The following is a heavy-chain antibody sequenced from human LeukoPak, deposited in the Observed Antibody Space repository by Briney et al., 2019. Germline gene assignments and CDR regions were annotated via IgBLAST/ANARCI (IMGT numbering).Heavy chain of an antibody. CDR3: ARGGSGYGDYYYFYGLDV. V-gene: IGHV3-30-3*01. Sequence: AGGSLRLSCAASGFTFSSYAMHWVRQAPGKGLEWVAVISYDGSNKYYADSVKGRFTISRDKAKNSLYLQMNSLRDEDTAVYYCARGGSGYGDYYYFYGLDVWGQGTTVTVSS. CDR1: GFTFSSYA. J-gene: IGHJ6*02. CDR2: ISYDGSNK. D-gene: IGHD3-22*01.